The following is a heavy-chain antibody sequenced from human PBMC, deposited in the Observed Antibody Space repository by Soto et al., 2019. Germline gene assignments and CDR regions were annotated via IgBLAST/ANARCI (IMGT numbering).Heavy chain of an antibody. CDR1: GFNFKNAW. V-gene: IGHV3-15*07. J-gene: IGHJ4*02. CDR2: IKSETDGGTT. CDR3: AAMKTY. Sequence: EVQQVESGGGLVKPGGSLRLSCAASGFNFKNAWMNWVRQAPGKGLEWVGRIKSETDGGTTDYAAPVKGRFTISRDDSKSTLLLQMNSVKTEDTGVYYCAAMKTYWGQGTPVTVSS. D-gene: IGHD3-16*01.